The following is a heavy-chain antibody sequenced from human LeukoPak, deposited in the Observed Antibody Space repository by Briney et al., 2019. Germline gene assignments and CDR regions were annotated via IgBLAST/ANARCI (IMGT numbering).Heavy chain of an antibody. Sequence: SETLSLTCTVSGGSISTSNYYWGWIRQPPGKGLEWIGNIFYSGSTYYSPSLKSRVTISLDTSRNQFSLKLTSVTAADTAVYYCARSWGYDFWTGNLLDYWGQGTLVTVSS. V-gene: IGHV4-39*07. D-gene: IGHD3-3*01. CDR3: ARSWGYDFWTGNLLDY. CDR2: IFYSGST. CDR1: GGSISTSNYY. J-gene: IGHJ4*02.